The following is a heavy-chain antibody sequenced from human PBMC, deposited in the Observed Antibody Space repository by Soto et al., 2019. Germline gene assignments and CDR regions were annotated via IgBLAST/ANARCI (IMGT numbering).Heavy chain of an antibody. D-gene: IGHD6-19*01. CDR3: ARDRQQWLEPAGGALPF. V-gene: IGHV3-30-3*01. Sequence: GGSLRLSCAASGFTLSSYVMHWVRQAPGKGLEWVARISYAGNDNYYADSVKGRFTISRDNSKKTLYLQMTSLRADDTAVYYCARDRQQWLEPAGGALPFWGQGTMVTVSS. CDR2: ISYAGNDN. J-gene: IGHJ3*01. CDR1: GFTLSSYV.